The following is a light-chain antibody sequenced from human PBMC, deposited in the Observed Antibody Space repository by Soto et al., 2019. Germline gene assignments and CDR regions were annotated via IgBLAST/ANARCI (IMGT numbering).Light chain of an antibody. CDR1: SSDVGTYKY. CDR3: SSYTISSTVL. Sequence: QSALTQPASVSGSPGQSITISCTGTSSDVGTYKYVSWYQQHPGKAPKVLIYEVSNRPSGVSSRFSGSKSGNTASLTISGLQAEDEADYYCSSYTISSTVLFGGGTKVTVL. J-gene: IGLJ2*01. V-gene: IGLV2-14*01. CDR2: EVS.